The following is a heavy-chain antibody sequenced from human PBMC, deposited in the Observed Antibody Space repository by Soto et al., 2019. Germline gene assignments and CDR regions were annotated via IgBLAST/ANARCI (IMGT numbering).Heavy chain of an antibody. J-gene: IGHJ3*02. V-gene: IGHV1-58*01. CDR2: IVVGSGNT. D-gene: IGHD3-22*01. CDR3: ARESMIVDHDAFDI. CDR1: GFTFTSSA. Sequence: SVKVSCKASGFTFTSSAVQWVRQARGQRLEWIGWIVVGSGNTNYAQKFQGRVTITADESTSTAYMELSSLRSEDTAVYYCARESMIVDHDAFDIWGQGTMVTVSS.